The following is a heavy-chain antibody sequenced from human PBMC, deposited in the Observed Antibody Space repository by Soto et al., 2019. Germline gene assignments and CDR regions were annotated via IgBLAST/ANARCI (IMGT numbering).Heavy chain of an antibody. D-gene: IGHD3-10*01. CDR1: GFTFSNYG. V-gene: IGHV3-23*01. J-gene: IGHJ4*02. CDR2: ISNSGGST. Sequence: PGGSLRLSCAASGFTFSNYGMSWVRQAPGKGLEWVSSISNSGGSTYYADSVKGRFTISRDTSKNTLYLQMDSLRVEDTAIYYFAKISNQITMIRGVGYFDYWGQGTLVTVSS. CDR3: AKISNQITMIRGVGYFDY.